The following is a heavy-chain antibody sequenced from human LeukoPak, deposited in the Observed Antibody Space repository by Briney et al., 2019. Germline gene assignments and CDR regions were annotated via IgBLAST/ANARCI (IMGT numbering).Heavy chain of an antibody. V-gene: IGHV3-33*01. J-gene: IGHJ5*02. CDR3: VRDYSKRDGPDNWFDP. CDR2: IWYDGNNK. CDR1: GFDFSTYG. Sequence: PGRCLRLSCAASGFDFSTYGMHWVRQAPGKGLEWVATIWYDGNNKYYADSVKGRFTISRDNYKNTLSLQMNSLRAEDTAVYYCVRDYSKRDGPDNWFDPWGQGTLVTVSS. D-gene: IGHD2-15*01.